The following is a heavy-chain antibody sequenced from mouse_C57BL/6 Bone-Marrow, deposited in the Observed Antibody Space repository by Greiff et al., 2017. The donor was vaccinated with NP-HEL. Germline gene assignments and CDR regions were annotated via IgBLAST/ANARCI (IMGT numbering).Heavy chain of an antibody. CDR2: IDPSDSYT. D-gene: IGHD1-1*01. J-gene: IGHJ2*01. Sequence: QVQLKQPGAELVKPGASVKLSCKASGYTFTSYWMPWVKQRPGQGLEWIGEIDPSDSYTNYNQKFKGKATLTVDTSSSTAYMQLSSLTSEDAAVYYCARGGSSRDYWGQGTTLTVSS. CDR3: ARGGSSRDY. CDR1: GYTFTSYW. V-gene: IGHV1-50*01.